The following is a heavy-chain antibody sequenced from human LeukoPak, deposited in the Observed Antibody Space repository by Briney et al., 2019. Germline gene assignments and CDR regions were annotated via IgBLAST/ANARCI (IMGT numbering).Heavy chain of an antibody. CDR1: GFTFDDYA. CDR3: AKDIANGYTTPDGAFDI. CDR2: ISWNSGSI. Sequence: GGSLRLSCAASGFTFDDYAMHWVRQAPGKGLEWVSGISWNSGSIGYADSVKGRFTISRDNAKNSLYLQMNSLRTEDTALYYCAKDIANGYTTPDGAFDIWGQGTMVTVSS. D-gene: IGHD6-13*01. J-gene: IGHJ3*02. V-gene: IGHV3-9*01.